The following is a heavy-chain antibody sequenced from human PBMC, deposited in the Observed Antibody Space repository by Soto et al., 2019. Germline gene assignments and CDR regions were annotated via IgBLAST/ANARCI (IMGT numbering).Heavy chain of an antibody. CDR2: IYNSGII. D-gene: IGHD3-10*01. V-gene: IGHV4-4*07. CDR3: ARGPYCGEECYFAY. J-gene: IGHJ4*02. CDR1: GDSISRYY. Sequence: SETLSLTCSVFGDSISRYYWSWIRQPAGKGLESIGRIYNSGIINYNPSLESRVTMSVDPSKNQISLQLSSATAADTAMYYCARGPYCGEECYFAYWGQGTLVTVSS.